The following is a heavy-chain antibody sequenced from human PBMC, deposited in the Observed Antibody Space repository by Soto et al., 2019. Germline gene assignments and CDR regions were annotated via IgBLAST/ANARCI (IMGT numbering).Heavy chain of an antibody. CDR2: IIPIFGTA. D-gene: IGHD6-19*01. J-gene: IGHJ6*02. Sequence: SVKVSCKASGGTFSSYAISWVRQAPGQGLEWMGGIIPIFGTANYAQKFQGRVTITADKSTSTAYMELSSLRSEDTAVYYCARSEQWLARTYYYYGMDVWGQGTTVTVSS. V-gene: IGHV1-69*06. CDR3: ARSEQWLARTYYYYGMDV. CDR1: GGTFSSYA.